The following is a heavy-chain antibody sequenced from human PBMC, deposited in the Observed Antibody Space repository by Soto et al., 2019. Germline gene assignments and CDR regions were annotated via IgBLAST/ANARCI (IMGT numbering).Heavy chain of an antibody. CDR1: GFTFRNQW. D-gene: IGHD3-10*01. CDR2: INGDGTRA. V-gene: IGHV3-74*01. J-gene: IGHJ3*02. Sequence: EVQLEESGGGSVQLGESLRVSCVASGFTFRNQWMHWVRQVPGKGLVWVCRINGDGTRASYADFVKGRFTISRDNAKNLLLLQRNSLRVDEAGVYHCARGGAAGRGDAIDIWGPGTTVAVSS. CDR3: ARGGAAGRGDAIDI.